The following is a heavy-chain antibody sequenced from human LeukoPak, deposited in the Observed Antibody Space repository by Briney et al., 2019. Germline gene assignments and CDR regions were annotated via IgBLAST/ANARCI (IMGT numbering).Heavy chain of an antibody. Sequence: ASVKVSCKASGYTFTGYYMHWVRQAPGQGLEWMGRINPNSGGPNYAQKFQGRVTMTRDTSISTAYMELSRLRSDDPAVYYCASLRAVAGTDYWGQGTLVTVSS. CDR1: GYTFTGYY. V-gene: IGHV1-2*06. J-gene: IGHJ4*02. CDR2: INPNSGGP. CDR3: ASLRAVAGTDY. D-gene: IGHD6-19*01.